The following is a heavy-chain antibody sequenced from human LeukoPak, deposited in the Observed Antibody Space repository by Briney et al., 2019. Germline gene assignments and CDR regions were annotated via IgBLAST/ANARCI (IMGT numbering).Heavy chain of an antibody. Sequence: GASVKVSCKASGSTFSSYAISWVRQAPGQGLEWMGGIIPIFGTANYAQKFQGRVTITADESTSTAYMELSSLRSEDTAVYYCARAILEWLPSPQTDAFDIWGQGTMVTVSS. CDR3: ARAILEWLPSPQTDAFDI. V-gene: IGHV1-69*13. CDR1: GSTFSSYA. CDR2: IIPIFGTA. J-gene: IGHJ3*02. D-gene: IGHD3-3*01.